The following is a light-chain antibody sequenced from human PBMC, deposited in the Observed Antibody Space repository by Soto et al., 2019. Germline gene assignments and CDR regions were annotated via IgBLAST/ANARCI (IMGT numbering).Light chain of an antibody. CDR1: QSVSSND. J-gene: IGKJ1*01. V-gene: IGKV3-20*01. Sequence: ESVLTQAPATLSLSTGERATLSCRASQSVSSNDLAWYQQKPGQPPRLLIYGASRRAAGIPDRFSGSGSGTDFTLTTSRLEPEDFAVYYCQQYGTSPRTFGPGTKVDIK. CDR2: GAS. CDR3: QQYGTSPRT.